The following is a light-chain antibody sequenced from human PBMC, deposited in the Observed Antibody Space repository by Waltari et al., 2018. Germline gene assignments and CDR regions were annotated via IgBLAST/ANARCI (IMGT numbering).Light chain of an antibody. CDR1: QSVSSY. CDR2: DAS. J-gene: IGKJ1*01. CDR3: QQRSNWLWT. V-gene: IGKV3-11*01. Sequence: EIVLTQSPATLSLSPGERATLSCRASQSVSSYLAWYQRKPGQAPRRLIYDASNRATGIPARFSGSGSGTDFTLTISSLEPEDFAVYYCQQRSNWLWTFGQGTKVEIK.